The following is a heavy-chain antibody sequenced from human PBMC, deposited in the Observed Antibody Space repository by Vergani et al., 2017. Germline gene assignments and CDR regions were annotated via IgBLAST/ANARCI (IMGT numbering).Heavy chain of an antibody. Sequence: EVQLLESGGGLVQPGGSLRLSCAASGFTVSSYAMSWVRQVPGKGLEWVSGISDCGGNTYYANSVKGRFTISRDNSKNTLYLQMNSLRADDTAVYYCAKGVYCSSTSYYGGRGYYYGMGVWGQGTTVTFSS. J-gene: IGHJ6*02. V-gene: IGHV3-23*01. CDR1: GFTVSSYA. CDR2: ISDCGGNT. CDR3: AKGVYCSSTSYYGGRGYYYGMGV. D-gene: IGHD2-2*01.